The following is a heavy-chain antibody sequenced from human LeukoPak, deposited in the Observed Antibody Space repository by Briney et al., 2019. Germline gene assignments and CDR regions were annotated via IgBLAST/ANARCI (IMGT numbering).Heavy chain of an antibody. CDR1: GGSFSGYY. J-gene: IGHJ5*02. D-gene: IGHD3-3*01. Sequence: LSETLSLTCAVYGGSFSGYYWSWIRQPPGKGLEWIGEINHSGSTNYNPSLKSRVTISVDTSKNQFSLKLSSVTAADTAVYYCARGSVTYDFWSGYYTGPNWFDPWGQGTLVTVSS. CDR2: INHSGST. V-gene: IGHV4-34*01. CDR3: ARGSVTYDFWSGYYTGPNWFDP.